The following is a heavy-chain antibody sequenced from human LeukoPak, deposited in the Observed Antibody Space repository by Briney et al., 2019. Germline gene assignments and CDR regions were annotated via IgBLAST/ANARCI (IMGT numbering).Heavy chain of an antibody. J-gene: IGHJ5*02. V-gene: IGHV4-30-4*01. CDR2: IYYSGST. CDR3: ARVYYDFWSGYLAWFDP. Sequence: PSQTLSLTCTVSGGSISSGDYYWSWIRQPPGKGLEWIGYIYYSGSTYYNPSLKSRVTISVDTSKSQFSLKLSSVTAADTAVYYCARVYYDFWSGYLAWFDPWGQGTLVTVSS. CDR1: GGSISSGDYY. D-gene: IGHD3-3*01.